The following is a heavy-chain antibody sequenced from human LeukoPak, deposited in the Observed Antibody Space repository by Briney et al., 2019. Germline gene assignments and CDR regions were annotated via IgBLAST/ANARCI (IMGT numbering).Heavy chain of an antibody. Sequence: GGSLRLSCAASGFTFSSYGMSWVRQAPGKGLEWVSAISGSGGSTYYADSVKGRFTISRDNSKNTLYLQMNSLRAEDTAVYYCAKDWYIYGSGSFIFDYWGQGTLVTVSS. CDR3: AKDWYIYGSGSFIFDY. D-gene: IGHD3-10*01. CDR2: ISGSGGST. V-gene: IGHV3-23*01. J-gene: IGHJ4*02. CDR1: GFTFSSYG.